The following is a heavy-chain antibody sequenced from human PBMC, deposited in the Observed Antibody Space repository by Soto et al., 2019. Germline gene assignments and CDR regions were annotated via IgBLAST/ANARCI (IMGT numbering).Heavy chain of an antibody. D-gene: IGHD4-17*01. V-gene: IGHV3-30*18. Sequence: GGSLRLSCAASGFSFSSYGMHWVRQAPGKGLEWVAVISYDGSNKYYADSVKGRFTISRDNSKNTLYLQMNSLRAEDTAVYYCAKDGGYGDYVAAFDIWGQGTMVTVSS. J-gene: IGHJ3*02. CDR3: AKDGGYGDYVAAFDI. CDR1: GFSFSSYG. CDR2: ISYDGSNK.